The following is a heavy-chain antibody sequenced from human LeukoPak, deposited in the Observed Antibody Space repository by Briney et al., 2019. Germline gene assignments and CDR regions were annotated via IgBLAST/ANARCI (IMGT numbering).Heavy chain of an antibody. J-gene: IGHJ3*02. CDR1: GILDSSNY. CDR3: ARRERLGYSYGRGTLDI. Sequence: GGSLRLYCVAPGILDSSNYMSRVRHAPGQGLESVSVFDSTGSTYYADSVKGRFTIYRDNSRNTLYLQMNSLRVEDTAVYYCARRERLGYSYGRGTLDIWGQGTMVTVSS. CDR2: FDSTGST. D-gene: IGHD5-18*01. V-gene: IGHV3-66*01.